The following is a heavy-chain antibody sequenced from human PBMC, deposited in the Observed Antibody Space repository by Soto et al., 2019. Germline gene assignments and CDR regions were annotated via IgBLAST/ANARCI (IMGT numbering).Heavy chain of an antibody. D-gene: IGHD2-15*01. CDR2: ISYDGSNK. CDR3: AKGEDIVVVVAATNYYYYGMDV. J-gene: IGHJ6*02. V-gene: IGHV3-30*18. Sequence: PGGSLRLSCAASGFTFSSYGMHWVRQAPGKGLEWVAVISYDGSNKYYADSVKGRFTISRDNSKNTLYLQMNSLRAEDTAVYYCAKGEDIVVVVAATNYYYYGMDVWGQGTTVTVSS. CDR1: GFTFSSYG.